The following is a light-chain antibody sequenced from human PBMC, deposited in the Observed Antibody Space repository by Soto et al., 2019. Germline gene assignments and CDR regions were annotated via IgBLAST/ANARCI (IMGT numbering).Light chain of an antibody. CDR2: DVS. V-gene: IGLV2-14*01. CDR1: SSDVGGYNY. CDR3: SSYTSSSTPSWV. Sequence: QSVLTQPASVSGSPGQSITISCTGTSSDVGGYNYVSWYQQHPGKAPKLMIYDVSNRPSGVSKRFSGSKSGNTASLTISGLQAEDEADYYCSSYTSSSTPSWVFGGGTQLTVL. J-gene: IGLJ3*02.